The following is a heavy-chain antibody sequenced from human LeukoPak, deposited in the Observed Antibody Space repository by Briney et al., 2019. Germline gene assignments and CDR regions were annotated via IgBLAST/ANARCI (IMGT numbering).Heavy chain of an antibody. CDR3: ARASDYVWGSYRYRPYYYYMDV. J-gene: IGHJ6*03. D-gene: IGHD3-16*02. CDR2: IIPLFGTA. V-gene: IGHV1-69*05. Sequence: SVKVSCKASGGTFSSYAISWVRQAPGQGLEWMGGIIPLFGTANYAQKFQGRVTITTYESTSTAYMELSSLRSEDTAVYYCARASDYVWGSYRYRPYYYYMDVWGKGTTVTVSS. CDR1: GGTFSSYA.